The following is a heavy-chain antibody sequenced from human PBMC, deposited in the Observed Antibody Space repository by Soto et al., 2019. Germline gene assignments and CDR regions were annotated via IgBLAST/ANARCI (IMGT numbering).Heavy chain of an antibody. V-gene: IGHV4-59*01. CDR1: GVSLKTYY. Sequence: QVHLQESGPGLVRPSETLSLTCTVSGVSLKTYYWSWIRLPPGGGLEWIGYIFSSGSPNYNPSLRSRLTMSVETSNNQFSLKMSSVTAADTAVYYCARVAGISYYNHMDVWGKGTTVTVSS. CDR2: IFSSGSP. J-gene: IGHJ6*03. CDR3: ARVAGISYYNHMDV. D-gene: IGHD1-20*01.